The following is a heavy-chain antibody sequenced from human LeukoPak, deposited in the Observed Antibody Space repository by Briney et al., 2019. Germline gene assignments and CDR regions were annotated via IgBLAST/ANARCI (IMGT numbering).Heavy chain of an antibody. V-gene: IGHV4-59*01. CDR3: ARTPDVTRWLQPCDY. J-gene: IGHJ4*02. Sequence: SETLSLTCTVSGGSISSYYWSWIRQPPGKGLEWIGYIYYSGSTNYNPSLKSRVTISVDTSKNQFSLRLSSVTAADTAFYYCARTPDVTRWLQPCDYWGQGIRVTGSS. CDR1: GGSISSYY. CDR2: IYYSGST. D-gene: IGHD5-24*01.